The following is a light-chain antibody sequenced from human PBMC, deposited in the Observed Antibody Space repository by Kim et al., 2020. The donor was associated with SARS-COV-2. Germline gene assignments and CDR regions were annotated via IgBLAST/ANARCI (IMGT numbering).Light chain of an antibody. CDR2: KNN. Sequence: GHRVTITCSGTRPNIGSNDVYWDRHLPGTAPKLLIYKNNQRPSGVPDRFSGSKSGTSASLAISGLRSEDEAVYYCATWDESLFVVVFGGGTQLTVL. CDR1: RPNIGSND. V-gene: IGLV1-47*01. J-gene: IGLJ3*02. CDR3: ATWDESLFVVV.